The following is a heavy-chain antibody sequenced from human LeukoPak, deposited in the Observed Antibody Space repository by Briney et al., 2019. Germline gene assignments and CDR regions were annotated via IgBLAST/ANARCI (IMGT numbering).Heavy chain of an antibody. CDR1: GFTFSSYS. J-gene: IGHJ3*02. D-gene: IGHD6-19*01. CDR3: AKVRRSSGWYSRDAFDI. Sequence: GGSLRLSCAASGFTFSSYSMNWVRQAPGKGLEWVSSISSSSSYIYYADSVKGRFTISRDNAKNTLYLQMNSLRAEDTAVYYCAKVRRSSGWYSRDAFDIWGQGTMVTVSS. V-gene: IGHV3-21*04. CDR2: ISSSSSYI.